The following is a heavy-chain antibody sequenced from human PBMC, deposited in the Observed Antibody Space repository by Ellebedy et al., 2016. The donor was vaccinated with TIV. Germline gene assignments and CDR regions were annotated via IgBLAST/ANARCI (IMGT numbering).Heavy chain of an antibody. CDR1: GGSFSGYY. Sequence: SETLSLXCAVYGGSFSGYYWSWIRQPPGKGLEWIGEINHSGSTNYNPSLKSRVTISVDTSKNQFSLKLSSVTAADTAVYYCARGRVPRWRSGGYFDYWGQGTLVTVSS. CDR3: ARGRVPRWRSGGYFDY. J-gene: IGHJ4*02. V-gene: IGHV4-34*01. CDR2: INHSGST. D-gene: IGHD3-3*01.